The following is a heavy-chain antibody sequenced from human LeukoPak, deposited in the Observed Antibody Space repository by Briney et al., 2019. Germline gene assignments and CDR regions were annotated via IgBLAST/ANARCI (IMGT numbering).Heavy chain of an antibody. Sequence: PGGSLRLSCAASGFTFSDHAMSWVRQAPAKGLEWVSSINGNGGGSYYIDSVKGRFTVSRDNSENALYLQMNNLRTEDTAVYYCAKDREDYVWGSYRLDYWGQGTLVTVSS. D-gene: IGHD3-16*02. CDR1: GFTFSDHA. V-gene: IGHV3-23*01. J-gene: IGHJ4*02. CDR2: INGNGGGS. CDR3: AKDREDYVWGSYRLDY.